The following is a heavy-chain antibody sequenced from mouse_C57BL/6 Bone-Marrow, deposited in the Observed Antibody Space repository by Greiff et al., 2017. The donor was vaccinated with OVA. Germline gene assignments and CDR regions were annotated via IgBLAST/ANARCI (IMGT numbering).Heavy chain of an antibody. V-gene: IGHV1-64*01. CDR3: ARYHYGSSYDY. Sequence: QVQLQQSGAELVKPGASVKLSCKASGYTFTSYWMHWVKQRPGQGLEWIGMIHPNSGSTNYNEKFKSKATLTVDKSSSTAYMQLSSLTSEDSAVYYCARYHYGSSYDYWGQGTTLTVSS. J-gene: IGHJ2*01. D-gene: IGHD1-1*01. CDR1: GYTFTSYW. CDR2: IHPNSGST.